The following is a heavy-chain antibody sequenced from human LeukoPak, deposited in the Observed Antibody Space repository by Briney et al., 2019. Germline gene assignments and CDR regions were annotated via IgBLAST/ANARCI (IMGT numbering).Heavy chain of an antibody. J-gene: IGHJ4*02. CDR2: ISYDGSNK. CDR3: AKDSSYDSSGY. D-gene: IGHD3-22*01. V-gene: IGHV3-30*18. Sequence: QPGGSLRLSCAASGFTFSSYGMHWVRQAPGKGLEWVAVISYDGSNKYYADSVKGRFTISRDNSKNTLYLQMNSLRAEDTAVYYCAKDSSYDSSGYWGQGTLVTVSS. CDR1: GFTFSSYG.